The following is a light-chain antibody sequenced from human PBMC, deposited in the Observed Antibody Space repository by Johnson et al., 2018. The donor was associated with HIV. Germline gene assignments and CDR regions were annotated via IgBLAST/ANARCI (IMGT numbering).Light chain of an antibody. CDR3: ATWDRSLTAGGF. J-gene: IGLJ1*01. V-gene: IGLV1-51*01. CDR2: DNN. CDR1: SSNIGNNY. Sequence: QSVLTQPPSVSAAPGQKVTISCSGSSSNIGNNYVSWYQQIPGTAPKLLIYDNNKRPSGIPDRFSGSKSGTSATLGITALQTGDEADYYCATWDRSLTAGGFFGTGTKVTVL.